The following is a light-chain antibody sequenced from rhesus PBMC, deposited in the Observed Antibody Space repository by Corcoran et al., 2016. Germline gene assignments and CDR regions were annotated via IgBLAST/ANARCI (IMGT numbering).Light chain of an antibody. CDR1: QSLLDSEDGNTY. CDR3: MQGIEFPYS. V-gene: IGKV2-104*02. CDR2: EVS. J-gene: IGKJ2*01. Sequence: DIVTTQTPLSLPVTPGEPASISCRSSQSLLDSEDGNTYLDWYLQKPGQSPQLLIYEVSNRASGVPERFSGSGSDTDFTLKISRVEAEDVGVYYCMQGIEFPYSFGQGTKVEIK.